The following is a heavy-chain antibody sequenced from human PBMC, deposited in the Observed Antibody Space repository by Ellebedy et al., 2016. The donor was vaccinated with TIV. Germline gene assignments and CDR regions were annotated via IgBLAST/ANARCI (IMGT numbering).Heavy chain of an antibody. CDR2: IFPNDGK. CDR1: GFSFSNARVG. V-gene: IGHV2-26*01. CDR3: ARITVFGSGTYDSGFDV. Sequence: SGPTLVKPTETLTLTCTVSGFSFSNARVGVSWIRQPPGKALELLAHIFPNDGKSYSTSLKSRLTISKDPSKSQVVLIMTNMDPVDTATYYCARITVFGSGTYDSGFDVWGQGTTVTVSS. D-gene: IGHD3-10*01. J-gene: IGHJ6*02.